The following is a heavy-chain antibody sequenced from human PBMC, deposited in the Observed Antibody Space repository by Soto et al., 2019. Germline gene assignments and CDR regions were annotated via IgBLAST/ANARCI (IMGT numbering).Heavy chain of an antibody. Sequence: GGSLRLSCAASGFTFSSYAMHWVRQAPGKGLEWVAVISYDGSNKYYADSVKGRFTISRDNSKNTLYLQMNSLRAEDTAVYYCARDMKVYGRPGAFDIWGQGTMVTVS. D-gene: IGHD3-22*01. CDR2: ISYDGSNK. CDR3: ARDMKVYGRPGAFDI. J-gene: IGHJ3*02. V-gene: IGHV3-30-3*01. CDR1: GFTFSSYA.